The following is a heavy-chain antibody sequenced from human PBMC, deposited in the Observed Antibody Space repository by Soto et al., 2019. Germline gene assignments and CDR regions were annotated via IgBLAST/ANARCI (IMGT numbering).Heavy chain of an antibody. CDR1: GFIFSKYS. V-gene: IGHV3-48*02. Sequence: GGSLRLSCGASGFIFSKYSMNWVRQAPGKGLEWLSYISSNSVTIYYADSVRGRFTIFRDNAKNSLYLQMNSLRDEDTAVYYCAKGTYYYDSSGGMDVWGQGTTVTVSS. J-gene: IGHJ6*02. CDR3: AKGTYYYDSSGGMDV. D-gene: IGHD3-22*01. CDR2: ISSNSVTI.